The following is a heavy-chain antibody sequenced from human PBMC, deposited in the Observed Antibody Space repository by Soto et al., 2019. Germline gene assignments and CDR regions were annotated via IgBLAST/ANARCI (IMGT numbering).Heavy chain of an antibody. V-gene: IGHV3-30*03. CDR2: ISYDGSNK. Sequence: GGSLRLSCAASGFTFSSYGMHWVRQAPGKGLEWVAVISYDGSNKYYADSVNGRFTISRDNSKNTLYLQMNSLRAEDTAVYCCAGIAAAGTDFDYWGQGTLVTVSS. D-gene: IGHD6-13*01. J-gene: IGHJ4*02. CDR3: AGIAAAGTDFDY. CDR1: GFTFSSYG.